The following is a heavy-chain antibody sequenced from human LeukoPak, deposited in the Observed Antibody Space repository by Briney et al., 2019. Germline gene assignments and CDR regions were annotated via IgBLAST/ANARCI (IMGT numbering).Heavy chain of an antibody. V-gene: IGHV3-53*01. Sequence: GGSLRLSCAASGFTVSDNYMTWVRQAPGKGLEWVSVFYNTGYTYYADSVKGRFTISRDNTKNSLHLQMNSLRAEDTAVYFCARVDFGDYFDTSDYHFFDFWGQGTLVTLSS. J-gene: IGHJ4*02. CDR1: GFTVSDNY. CDR2: FYNTGYT. CDR3: ARVDFGDYFDTSDYHFFDF. D-gene: IGHD3-22*01.